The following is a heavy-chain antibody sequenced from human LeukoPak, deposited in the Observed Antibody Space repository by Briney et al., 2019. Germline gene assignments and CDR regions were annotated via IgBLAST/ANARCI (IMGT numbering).Heavy chain of an antibody. D-gene: IGHD2-15*01. Sequence: ASVKVSCKASGYTFTSCGISWVRQAPGQGLEWMGWISAYNGNTNYAQKLQGRVTMTTDTSTSTAYMELRSLRSDDTAVYYCARETHYCSGGSCYPHYFDYWGQGTLVTVSS. J-gene: IGHJ4*02. CDR1: GYTFTSCG. CDR3: ARETHYCSGGSCYPHYFDY. CDR2: ISAYNGNT. V-gene: IGHV1-18*01.